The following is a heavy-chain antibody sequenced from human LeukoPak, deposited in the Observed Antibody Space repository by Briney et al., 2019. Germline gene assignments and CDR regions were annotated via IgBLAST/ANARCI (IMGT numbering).Heavy chain of an antibody. CDR2: INAGNGNT. D-gene: IGHD4-23*01. J-gene: IGHJ5*02. CDR1: GGTFSSYA. Sequence: ASVKVSCKASGGTFSSYAISWVRQAPGQRLEWMGWINAGNGNTKYSQKFQGRVTITRDTSASTAYMELSSLRSEDTAVYYCAREGATVVPNWFDPWGQGTLVTVSS. CDR3: AREGATVVPNWFDP. V-gene: IGHV1-3*01.